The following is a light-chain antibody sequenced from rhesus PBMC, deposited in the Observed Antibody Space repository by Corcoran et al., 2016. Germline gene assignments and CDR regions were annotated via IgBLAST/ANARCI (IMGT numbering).Light chain of an antibody. J-gene: IGKJ4*01. CDR3: QQYNNWLT. Sequence: EIVLTQSPATLSLSPGERVTLSCRASQSVSSKLAWYEQKPGQAPRLLIYHACNRATGIPDGCSGSGSGTDFTLTISRLEPEDVGVYYCQQYNNWLTFGGGTKVELK. CDR1: QSVSSK. V-gene: IGKV3-35*01. CDR2: HAC.